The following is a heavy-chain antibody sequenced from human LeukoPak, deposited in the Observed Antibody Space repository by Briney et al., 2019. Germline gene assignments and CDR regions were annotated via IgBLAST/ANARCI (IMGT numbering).Heavy chain of an antibody. CDR2: VNQGGTEK. CDR1: GFTFSSQW. V-gene: IGHV3-7*01. CDR3: AREHYFYYMDG. Sequence: GGSLRLSCAASGFTFSSQWMSWVRQAPGKGLEWVANVNQGGTEKYYVDSVRGRFTISRDNAENSLYLQMNSLRAEDTAIYYCAREHYFYYMDGWGKGTTVTVSS. J-gene: IGHJ6*03.